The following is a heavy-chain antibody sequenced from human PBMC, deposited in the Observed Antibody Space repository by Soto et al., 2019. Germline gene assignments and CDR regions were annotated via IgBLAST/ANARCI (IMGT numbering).Heavy chain of an antibody. J-gene: IGHJ6*02. CDR3: AKDFKVSGSYYGSLNYYYGMDV. CDR2: ISYDGSLK. CDR1: GFTFSSYG. Sequence: QVHLVESGGGVAQPGRSLRLSCAASGFTFSSYGMHWVRQAPGKGLEWVAIISYDGSLKYYADSVKGRFTISRDNSKSALYLQMNSLSPEDTAVYYCAKDFKVSGSYYGSLNYYYGMDVWGQGTTVIVSS. V-gene: IGHV3-30*18. D-gene: IGHD3-10*01.